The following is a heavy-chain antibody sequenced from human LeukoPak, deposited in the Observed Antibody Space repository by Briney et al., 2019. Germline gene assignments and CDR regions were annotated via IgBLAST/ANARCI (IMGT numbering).Heavy chain of an antibody. CDR1: GFSFSSYW. CDR3: ARDISDDY. J-gene: IGHJ4*02. D-gene: IGHD1-26*01. V-gene: IGHV3-7*01. Sequence: TGGSLRLSCAASGFSFSSYWMSWVRQAPGKGLEWVANIKRDGSEKYYVDSVKGRFTISRDNSKNSLHLQMNSLRAEDTAVYYCARDISDDYWGQGTLVTVSS. CDR2: IKRDGSEK.